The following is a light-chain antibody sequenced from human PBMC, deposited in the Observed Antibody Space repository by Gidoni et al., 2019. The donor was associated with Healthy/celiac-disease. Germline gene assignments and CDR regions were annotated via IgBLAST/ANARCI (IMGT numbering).Light chain of an antibody. J-gene: IGKJ3*01. V-gene: IGKV1-33*01. CDR3: QQYDNLPSFT. Sequence: DIQMTQSPSSLSASVGDRVTITCQASQDIRNYLNWYQQKPGKAPKLLIYDASNLETGVHSRFSGSGSGTDFTFTISSLQPEDIATYYCQQYDNLPSFTFGPGTKVDIK. CDR2: DAS. CDR1: QDIRNY.